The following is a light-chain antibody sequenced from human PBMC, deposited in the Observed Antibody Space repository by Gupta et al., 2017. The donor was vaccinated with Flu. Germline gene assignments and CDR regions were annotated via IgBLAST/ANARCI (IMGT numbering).Light chain of an antibody. V-gene: IGLV1-51*01. J-gene: IGLJ1*01. Sequence: SSSNIGDNYVSWYRQLPGTAPELLIFENNRRPSGIPDRVSASKSGTSATLGITGLQTGDEADYYCGTWDSSLSAYVFGTGTKVTVL. CDR2: ENN. CDR1: SSNIGDNY. CDR3: GTWDSSLSAYV.